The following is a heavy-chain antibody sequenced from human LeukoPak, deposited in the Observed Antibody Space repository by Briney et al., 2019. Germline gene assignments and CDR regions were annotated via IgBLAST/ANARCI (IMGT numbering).Heavy chain of an antibody. Sequence: PGGSLRLSCTASGLTFSGYSMNWIRQAPGKGLEWVSAISGSGGSTYYADSVKGRFTISRDNSKNTLYLQMNSLRAEDTAVYYCAKGESYSYGSYYYYGMDVWGQGTTVTVSS. V-gene: IGHV3-23*01. CDR1: GLTFSGYS. J-gene: IGHJ6*02. CDR3: AKGESYSYGSYYYYGMDV. CDR2: ISGSGGST. D-gene: IGHD5-18*01.